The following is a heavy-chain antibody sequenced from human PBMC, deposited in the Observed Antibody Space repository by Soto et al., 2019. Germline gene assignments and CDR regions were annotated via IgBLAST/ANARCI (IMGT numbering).Heavy chain of an antibody. D-gene: IGHD6-19*01. J-gene: IGHJ3*02. CDR2: ISPYNGNT. Sequence: QVQLVQSGAEVKEPGASVKASCKASGYTFVSYGISWVRQAPGQGLEWMGWISPYNGNTNYAQKFQGRVTMTTDTSTSTVYMELRSLRSDDTAVYYCSRDAQKWLVAAFDIWGQGTMVNVSS. CDR1: GYTFVSYG. V-gene: IGHV1-18*01. CDR3: SRDAQKWLVAAFDI.